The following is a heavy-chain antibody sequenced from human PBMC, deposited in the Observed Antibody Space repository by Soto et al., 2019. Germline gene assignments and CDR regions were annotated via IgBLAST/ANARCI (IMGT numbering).Heavy chain of an antibody. V-gene: IGHV4-59*02. D-gene: IGHD2-21*02. Sequence: SETLSLTCTVSGGSVNSYYWSWIRQPPVKGLEWIGYIFYSGSTKSNPSLKSRVTMSVDMSKNQFSLRLTSVTAADTAVYYCARVFPSYCGGDCSYFDSWGQGTLVTVPS. J-gene: IGHJ4*02. CDR3: ARVFPSYCGGDCSYFDS. CDR1: GGSVNSYY. CDR2: IFYSGST.